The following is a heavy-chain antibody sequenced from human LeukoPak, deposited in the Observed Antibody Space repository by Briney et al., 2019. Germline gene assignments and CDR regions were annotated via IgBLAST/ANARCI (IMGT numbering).Heavy chain of an antibody. CDR3: ARSSTLTSDY. CDR2: ISSVSSTI. CDR1: GFTFSSYA. J-gene: IGHJ4*02. Sequence: GGSLRLSCAASGFTFSSYAMSWVRQAPGKGLEWVSYISSVSSTIYYADSVKGRFTISRDNARNSLYLQMNSLRVEDTAVYYCARSSTLTSDYWGQGTLVTVSS. V-gene: IGHV3-48*01.